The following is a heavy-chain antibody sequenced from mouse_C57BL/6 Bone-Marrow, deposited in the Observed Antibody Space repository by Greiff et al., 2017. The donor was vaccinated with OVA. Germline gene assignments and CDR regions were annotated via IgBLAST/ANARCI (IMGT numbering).Heavy chain of an antibody. CDR3: ARSDGNYVAY. D-gene: IGHD2-1*01. CDR1: GYAFSSSW. Sequence: QVQLQQSGPELVKPGASVKISCKASGYAFSSSWMNWVKQRPGKGLEWIGRIYPGDGDTNYNGKFKGKATLTADKSSSTAYMQLSSLTSEDSAVYFCARSDGNYVAYWGQGTLVTVSA. J-gene: IGHJ3*01. V-gene: IGHV1-82*01. CDR2: IYPGDGDT.